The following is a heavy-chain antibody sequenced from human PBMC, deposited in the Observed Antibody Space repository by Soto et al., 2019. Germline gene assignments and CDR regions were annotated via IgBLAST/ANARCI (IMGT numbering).Heavy chain of an antibody. Sequence: GSSVQASCTARGYSITTYPITWVRQAPGQGLTWLGWVSTYNGNTNYAQGLQGRVSMTTDTSTSTAYLELRNLRSDDTAGYYCARECSGEVFDNWAQRTLVTVSS. V-gene: IGHV1-18*01. D-gene: IGHD6-19*01. J-gene: IGHJ4*02. CDR1: GYSITTYP. CDR2: VSTYNGNT. CDR3: ARECSGEVFDN.